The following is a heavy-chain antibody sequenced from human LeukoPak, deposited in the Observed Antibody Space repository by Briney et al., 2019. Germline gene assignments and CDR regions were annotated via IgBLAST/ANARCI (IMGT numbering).Heavy chain of an antibody. D-gene: IGHD5-12*01. CDR1: GLTFSTYW. V-gene: IGHV3-7*01. CDR3: ARVTGYKVAFDI. J-gene: IGHJ3*02. Sequence: GGSLRLSCAASGLTFSTYWMSWVRQAPGKGLEWVANIKEDGSDKYYVDSVKGRFTISRDNAKNSLYLQMNSLRAEDTALYYSARVTGYKVAFDIWGQGTMVTVSS. CDR2: IKEDGSDK.